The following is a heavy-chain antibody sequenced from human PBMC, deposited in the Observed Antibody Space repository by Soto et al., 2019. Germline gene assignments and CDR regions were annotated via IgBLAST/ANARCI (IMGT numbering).Heavy chain of an antibody. J-gene: IGHJ6*04. CDR2: INPNSGGT. CDR3: SRDGYGAPVYYGMEV. D-gene: IGHD4-17*01. V-gene: IGHV1-2*04. Sequence: XSVKVSCKASGYTFTCYYMHWVRQAPGQGLEWMGWINPNSGGTNYAQKFQGWVTMTRDTSISTAYMELSRLRSDDTAVYYCSRDGYGAPVYYGMEVWGKGTTVTV. CDR1: GYTFTCYY.